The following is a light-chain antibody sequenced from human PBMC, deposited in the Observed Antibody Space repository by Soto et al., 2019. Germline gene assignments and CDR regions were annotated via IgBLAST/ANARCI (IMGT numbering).Light chain of an antibody. J-gene: IGLJ1*01. V-gene: IGLV2-14*01. CDR1: SSDVGGYNY. CDR3: SSYTSSSAYV. Sequence: QSVLTQPASVSGSAGQSITIXXTGASSDVGGYNYVSWYQQHPGKVPKLMIYEVTNRPSGVSNRFSGSKSGNTASLTSFGFQDEDEADYYCSSYTSSSAYVFGNVTKVIVL. CDR2: EVT.